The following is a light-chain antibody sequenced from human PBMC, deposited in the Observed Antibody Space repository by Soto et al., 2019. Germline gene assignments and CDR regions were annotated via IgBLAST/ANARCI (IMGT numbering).Light chain of an antibody. Sequence: ERVMTQSPATLSVSPGERATLSCRASQSVSSNLAWYQQKPGQGPSLLIYGTSTRAGGVQARFSGGGSGTEFTLTITSLQSEDFATYYCQQYYSYPPTFGQGTRLEI. CDR2: GTS. V-gene: IGKV3-15*01. J-gene: IGKJ5*01. CDR1: QSVSSN. CDR3: QQYYSYPPT.